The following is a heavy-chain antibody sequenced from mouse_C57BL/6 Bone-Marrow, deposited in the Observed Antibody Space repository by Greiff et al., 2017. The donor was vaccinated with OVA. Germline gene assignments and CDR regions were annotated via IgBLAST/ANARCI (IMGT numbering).Heavy chain of an antibody. CDR3: ARGDGYYLYWYFDV. V-gene: IGHV14-2*01. Sequence: EVKVVESGAELVKPGASVKLSCTASGFNIKDYYMHWVKQRTEQGLEWIGRIDPEDGETKYAPKFQGKATTTADTSSNPAYLQLSSLTSEDTAVYYCARGDGYYLYWYFDVWGTGTTVTVSS. D-gene: IGHD2-3*01. J-gene: IGHJ1*03. CDR1: GFNIKDYY. CDR2: IDPEDGET.